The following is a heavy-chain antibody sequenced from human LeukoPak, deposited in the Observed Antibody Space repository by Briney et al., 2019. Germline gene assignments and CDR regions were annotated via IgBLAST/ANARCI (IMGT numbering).Heavy chain of an antibody. D-gene: IGHD6-13*01. Sequence: SETLSLTCAVYGGSFSGYYWSWIRQPPGKGREWIGEINHSGSTNYNPSLKSRVTISVDTSKNQFSLKLSSVTAADTAVYYCARGRYSSSWYSRGLGYWGQGTLVTVSS. CDR2: INHSGST. J-gene: IGHJ4*02. CDR3: ARGRYSSSWYSRGLGY. CDR1: GGSFSGYY. V-gene: IGHV4-34*01.